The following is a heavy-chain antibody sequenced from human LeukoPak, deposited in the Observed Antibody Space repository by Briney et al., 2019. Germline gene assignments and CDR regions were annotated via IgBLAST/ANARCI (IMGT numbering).Heavy chain of an antibody. V-gene: IGHV3-30*02. D-gene: IGHD1-26*01. J-gene: IGHJ4*02. CDR2: IRYDGSNK. CDR3: AKDTSGGSYQGTFDY. Sequence: GGSLRLSCAASGFTFSSYGMHWVRQAPGKGLEWVAFIRYDGSNKYYADSVKGRFTISRDNSKNTLYLQMNSLRAEDTAVYYCAKDTSGGSYQGTFDYWGQGTLVTVSS. CDR1: GFTFSSYG.